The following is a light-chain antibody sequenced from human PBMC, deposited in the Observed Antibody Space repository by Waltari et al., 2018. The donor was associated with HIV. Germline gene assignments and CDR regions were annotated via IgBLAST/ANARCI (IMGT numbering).Light chain of an antibody. V-gene: IGLV2-8*01. CDR1: SSDVGGYNY. CDR2: EVT. CDR3: SSYAGSSNLRV. Sequence: QSALTQPPSASGSPGQSVTISCTGTSSDVGGYNYVSWYQQHPGKAPKLMIYEVTTRPSGVPDRFSCSKSGNTASLTVSGLQAEDEADYYCSSYAGSSNLRVFGGGTKLTVL. J-gene: IGLJ2*01.